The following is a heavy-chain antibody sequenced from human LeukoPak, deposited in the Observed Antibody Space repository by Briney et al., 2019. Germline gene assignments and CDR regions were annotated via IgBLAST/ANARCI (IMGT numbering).Heavy chain of an antibody. CDR2: ISAYNGNT. V-gene: IGHV1-18*01. Sequence: AASVKVSCKASGDNFSSYVLTWVRQAPGQGLEWMGWISAYNGNTDYAQKFQGRVTMTTDTSTSTAYMELRSLRSDDTAVYYCARGGGSAAKKLASEFWGQGTLVTVSS. CDR3: ARGGGSAAKKLASEF. J-gene: IGHJ4*02. CDR1: GDNFSSYV. D-gene: IGHD3-10*01.